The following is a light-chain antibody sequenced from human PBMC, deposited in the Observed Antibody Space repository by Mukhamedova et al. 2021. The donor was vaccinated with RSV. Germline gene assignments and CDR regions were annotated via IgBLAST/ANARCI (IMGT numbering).Light chain of an antibody. CDR2: GAS. J-gene: IGKJ2*01. Sequence: SVSSSSLAWYQQRPGQTPRLLIYGASIRATGIPDRFSGSASGTDFTLTINRLEPEDFAVYYCHHYGRSPYTFGQGTKLEIK. CDR1: SVSSSS. V-gene: IGKV3-20*01. CDR3: HHYGRSPYT.